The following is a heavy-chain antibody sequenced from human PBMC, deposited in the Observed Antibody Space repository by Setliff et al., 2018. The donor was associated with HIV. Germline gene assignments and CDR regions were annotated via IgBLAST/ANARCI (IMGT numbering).Heavy chain of an antibody. Sequence: PSETLSLTCTVSGGSISSGSHFWGWIRQPAGKGLEWIGHISTSGTTKYNPSLKSRVTISVDTSKKHFSLRLTSVTAADTAVYYCGTAMYYYYGLDVWGQGIRVTVSS. J-gene: IGHJ6*02. CDR1: GGSISSGSHF. D-gene: IGHD2-2*01. CDR3: GTAMYYYYGLDV. CDR2: ISTSGTT. V-gene: IGHV4-61*09.